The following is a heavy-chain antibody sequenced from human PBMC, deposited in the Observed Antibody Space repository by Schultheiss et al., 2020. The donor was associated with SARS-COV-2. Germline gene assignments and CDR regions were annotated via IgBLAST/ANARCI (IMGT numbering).Heavy chain of an antibody. D-gene: IGHD6-13*01. CDR3: ARDRRAAANWFDP. Sequence: ASVKVSCKASGYTFTSYGISWVRQAPGQGLEWMGRINPNSGGTNYAQKFQGRVTMTRDTSISTAYMELSRLRSDDTAVYYCARDRRAAANWFDPWGQGTLVTVSS. CDR1: GYTFTSYG. V-gene: IGHV1-2*06. J-gene: IGHJ5*02. CDR2: INPNSGGT.